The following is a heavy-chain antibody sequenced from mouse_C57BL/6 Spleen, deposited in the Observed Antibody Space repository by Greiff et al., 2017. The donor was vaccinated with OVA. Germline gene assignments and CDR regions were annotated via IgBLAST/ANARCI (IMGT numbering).Heavy chain of an antibody. CDR2: ISYDGSN. CDR3: ARDQDDGYYDFDY. V-gene: IGHV3-6*01. CDR1: GYSITSGYY. Sequence: EVQLQESGPGLVKPSQSLSLTCSVTGYSITSGYYWNWIRQFPGNKLEWMGYISYDGSNNYNPSLKNRISITRDTSKNQFFLKLNSVTTEDTATYYCARDQDDGYYDFDYWGQGTTLTVSS. J-gene: IGHJ2*01. D-gene: IGHD2-3*01.